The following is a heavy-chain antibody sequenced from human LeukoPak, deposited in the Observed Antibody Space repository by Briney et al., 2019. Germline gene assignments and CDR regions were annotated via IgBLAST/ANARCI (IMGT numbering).Heavy chain of an antibody. V-gene: IGHV1-8*01. Sequence: ASVKVSCKASGYTSTSYDINWVRQATGQGLEWMGWMNPNSGNTGYAQKFQGRVTMTRSTSISTAYMELGSLTSEDTAVYYCTRGSQNCASASCYNFWGQGTLVTVSS. CDR1: GYTSTSYD. D-gene: IGHD2-2*02. CDR2: MNPNSGNT. CDR3: TRGSQNCASASCYNF. J-gene: IGHJ4*02.